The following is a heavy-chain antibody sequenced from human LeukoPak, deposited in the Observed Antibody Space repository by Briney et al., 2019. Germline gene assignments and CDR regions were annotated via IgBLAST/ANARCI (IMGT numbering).Heavy chain of an antibody. CDR2: ISSSSNYI. D-gene: IGHD3-22*01. J-gene: IGHJ4*02. CDR1: GFTFNSYT. CDR3: AKGLKGGYYYDSSGYPAYFDY. V-gene: IGHV3-21*04. Sequence: PGGSLRLSCAASGFTFNSYTLNWVRQAPGKGLEWVSSISSSSNYIYYADSVTGRFTISRDNAKNSLYLQMNSLRAEDTAVYYCAKGLKGGYYYDSSGYPAYFDYWGQGTLVTVSS.